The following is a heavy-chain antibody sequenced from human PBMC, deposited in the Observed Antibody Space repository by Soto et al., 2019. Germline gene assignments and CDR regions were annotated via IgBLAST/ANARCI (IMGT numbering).Heavy chain of an antibody. CDR3: ARLAYSSRGGQFFDY. J-gene: IGHJ4*02. CDR1: GDSISSGGYH. CDR2: IYYSGDT. Sequence: QVQLQESGPGLVEPSQTLSLTCNVSGDSISSGGYHWSWIRQHPGKGLEWIVYIYYSGDTYYHPSIKSRVAISVHTSKKQFSLNLSSATAADTAVYYCARLAYSSRGGQFFDYWGQGVLVTVSS. V-gene: IGHV4-31*03. D-gene: IGHD6-13*01.